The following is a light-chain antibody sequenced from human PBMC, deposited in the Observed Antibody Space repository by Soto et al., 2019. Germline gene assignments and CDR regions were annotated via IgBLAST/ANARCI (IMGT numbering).Light chain of an antibody. CDR3: QQGNNWPLT. J-gene: IGKJ4*01. CDR1: QSVRSN. CDR2: DAS. Sequence: EIAMTQSPATLSVSPGERATLFCRASQSVRSNLAWYQQKPGQAPRLIMYDASTRATGIPARFSGSGSGTEFTLTISSLQSEDFAVYYCQQGNNWPLTFGGGTKVEIK. V-gene: IGKV3-15*01.